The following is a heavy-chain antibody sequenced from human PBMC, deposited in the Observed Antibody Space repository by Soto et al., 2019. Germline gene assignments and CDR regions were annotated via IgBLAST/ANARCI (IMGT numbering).Heavy chain of an antibody. J-gene: IGHJ5*01. CDR2: IYWDDDI. V-gene: IGHV2-5*02. Sequence: QITLKESGPTLVKPTQTLTLTCTFSGFSLNTYGVGVAWIRQPPGKALEWLALIYWDDDIHYSPSLKSRLTITKDTSKNQVVLTMTNMDFVDTATYYCAHRRGYGDCDSWGQGTLVTVSS. CDR1: GFSLNTYGVG. D-gene: IGHD4-17*01. CDR3: AHRRGYGDCDS.